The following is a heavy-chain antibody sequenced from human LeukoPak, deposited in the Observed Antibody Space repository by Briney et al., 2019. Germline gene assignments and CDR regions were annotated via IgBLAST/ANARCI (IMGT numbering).Heavy chain of an antibody. CDR1: GGSISSSSYY. D-gene: IGHD2-15*01. Sequence: PSETLSLTCTVSGGSISSSSYYWGWIRQPPGKGLEWIGSIYYSGSTYYNPSLKSRVTISVDTSKNQFSLKLSSVTAADTAVYYCARRVGKNRFDPWGQGTLVTVSS. V-gene: IGHV4-39*01. J-gene: IGHJ5*02. CDR3: ARRVGKNRFDP. CDR2: IYYSGST.